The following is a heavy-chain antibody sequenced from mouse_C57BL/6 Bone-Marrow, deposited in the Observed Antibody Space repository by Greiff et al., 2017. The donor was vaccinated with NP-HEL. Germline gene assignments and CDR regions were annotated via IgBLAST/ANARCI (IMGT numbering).Heavy chain of an antibody. Sequence: EVHLVESGGDLVKPGGSLKLSCAASGFTFSSYGMSWVRQTPDKRLEWVATISSGGSYTYYPDSVKGRFTISRDNAKNTLYLQMSSLKSEDTAMYYCAREGMITNYFDYWGQGTTLTVSS. CDR2: ISSGGSYT. D-gene: IGHD2-4*01. J-gene: IGHJ2*01. V-gene: IGHV5-6*01. CDR3: AREGMITNYFDY. CDR1: GFTFSSYG.